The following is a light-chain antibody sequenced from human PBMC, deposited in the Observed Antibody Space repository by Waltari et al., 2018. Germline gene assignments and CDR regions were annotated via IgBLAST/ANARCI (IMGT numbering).Light chain of an antibody. CDR1: TSDVGGYNF. V-gene: IGLV2-8*01. Sequence: QSALTQPPSASGSTGQSVTISCTGTTSDVGGYNFVLWYQPHPGKAPKLLIYDVTKRPSGVPDRCSASKSGDTASLTVSGLQAEDEADYYCSSFTPRTNVLFGGGTKLTVL. J-gene: IGLJ2*01. CDR3: SSFTPRTNVL. CDR2: DVT.